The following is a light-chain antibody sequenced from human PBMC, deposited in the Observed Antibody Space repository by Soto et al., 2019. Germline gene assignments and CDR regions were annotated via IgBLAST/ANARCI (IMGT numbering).Light chain of an antibody. J-gene: IGKJ1*01. V-gene: IGKV1-5*01. Sequence: DIDMTQSPYTLSASLGDRVTMSXRASQSVHLWLAWYQQKPGXPPKXXXDHXSTLQTGCPSRFSGSGSGTDFTLTISSLQPDYLANYCCQQYKCHSSTFGQGTRVDIK. CDR1: QSVHLW. CDR2: HXS. CDR3: QQYKCHSST.